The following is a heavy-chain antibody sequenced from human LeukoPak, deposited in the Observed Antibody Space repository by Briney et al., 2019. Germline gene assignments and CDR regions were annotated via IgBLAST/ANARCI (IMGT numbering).Heavy chain of an antibody. Sequence: PGGSLRLSCAASGFTFNNYAMNWVRQAPGKGLEWVSAISGSAFSGRAGGTYYADSVKGRFTNSRDNSKNILYLQMNSLRAEDTAVYYCARDRSMYAGDVFDIWGQGTMVTVSS. J-gene: IGHJ3*02. V-gene: IGHV3-23*01. CDR2: ISGSAFSGRAGGT. CDR3: ARDRSMYAGDVFDI. CDR1: GFTFNNYA. D-gene: IGHD2/OR15-2a*01.